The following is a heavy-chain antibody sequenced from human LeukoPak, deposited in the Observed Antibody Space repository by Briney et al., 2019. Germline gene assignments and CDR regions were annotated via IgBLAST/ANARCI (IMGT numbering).Heavy chain of an antibody. CDR2: ISSSSSYI. V-gene: IGHV3-21*01. CDR3: ARDRWGITMVRGTHPIGY. J-gene: IGHJ4*02. D-gene: IGHD3-10*01. CDR1: GFTFSSYS. Sequence: PGGSLRLSCAASGFTFSSYSMNWVRLAPGKGLEWVSSISSSSSYIYYADSVKGRFTISRDNSKNTLYLQMNSLRAEDTAVYYCARDRWGITMVRGTHPIGYWGQGTLVTVSS.